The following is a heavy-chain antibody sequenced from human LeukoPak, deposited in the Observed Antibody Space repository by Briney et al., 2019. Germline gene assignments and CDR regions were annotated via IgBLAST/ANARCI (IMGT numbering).Heavy chain of an antibody. J-gene: IGHJ4*02. V-gene: IGHV3-23*01. CDR2: ISGSGGTT. CDR3: ARDYHDSSGSYGVDF. D-gene: IGHD3-22*01. Sequence: GGSLRLSCAASGFTFSSYALSWVRQAPGKVLEWVSVISGSGGTTHYAESVKGRFTISRDNSKNTLYMQMNSLRAEDTAVYYCARDYHDSSGSYGVDFWGQGTLVTVSS. CDR1: GFTFSSYA.